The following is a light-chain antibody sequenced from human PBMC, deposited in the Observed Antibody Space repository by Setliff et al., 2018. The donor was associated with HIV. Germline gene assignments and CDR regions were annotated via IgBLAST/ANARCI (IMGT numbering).Light chain of an antibody. CDR3: CSYAGGDTWI. Sequence: QSVLTQPASASGSPGQSITISCTGSSSDIGDYESVSWYQQHPGEVPKLMIYDVTKRPSGVSNRFSASKSGNTASLTISGLQAEDEAHYYCCSYAGGDTWIFGGGTK. CDR2: DVT. V-gene: IGLV2-23*02. CDR1: SSDIGDYES. J-gene: IGLJ2*01.